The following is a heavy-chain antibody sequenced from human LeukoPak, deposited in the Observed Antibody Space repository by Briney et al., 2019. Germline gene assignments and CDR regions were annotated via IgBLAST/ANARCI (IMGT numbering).Heavy chain of an antibody. V-gene: IGHV3-23*01. CDR2: VSGSGDNT. CDR1: GFTFSSYA. CDR3: AKDRGRRDGYNLNYFDY. J-gene: IGHJ4*02. D-gene: IGHD5-12*01. Sequence: GGSLRLSCAASGFTFSSYAMSWVRQAPGKGLEWVSAVSGSGDNTYYADSVKGRFTISRDNSKNTLYLQMHSLRAEDTAVYYCAKDRGRRDGYNLNYFDYWGQGTLVTVSS.